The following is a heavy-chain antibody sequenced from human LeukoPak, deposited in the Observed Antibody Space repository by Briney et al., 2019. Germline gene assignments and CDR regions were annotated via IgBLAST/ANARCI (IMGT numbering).Heavy chain of an antibody. Sequence: GGSLRLSCAASGFTFSTYSMNWVRQAPGKGLEWVSYIKSSATAIYYADSVKGRFSLSRDNAKNSLYLQLNSLRDEDTAVYYCARGAGIPAAQGFASFDYWGQGTLVIVS. CDR1: GFTFSTYS. V-gene: IGHV3-48*02. CDR3: ARGAGIPAAQGFASFDY. D-gene: IGHD6-13*01. J-gene: IGHJ4*02. CDR2: IKSSATAI.